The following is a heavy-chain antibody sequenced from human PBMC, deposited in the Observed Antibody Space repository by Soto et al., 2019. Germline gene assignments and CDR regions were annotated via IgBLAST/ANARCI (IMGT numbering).Heavy chain of an antibody. D-gene: IGHD3-22*01. J-gene: IGHJ4*02. Sequence: GGSLRLSCTASGFTFGDYAMSWFRQAPGKGLEWVGFIRSKAYGGTTEYAASVKGRFTISRDDSKSIAYLQMNSLKTEDTAVYYCTRDYYDSSGYVSAYWGQGTLVTVSS. CDR2: IRSKAYGGTT. V-gene: IGHV3-49*03. CDR3: TRDYYDSSGYVSAY. CDR1: GFTFGDYA.